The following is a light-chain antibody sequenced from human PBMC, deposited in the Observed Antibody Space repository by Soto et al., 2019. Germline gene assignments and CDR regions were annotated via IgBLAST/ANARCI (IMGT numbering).Light chain of an antibody. V-gene: IGKV3-20*01. CDR2: AAS. CDR3: QQYGSSPWT. CDR1: QSVRSSS. J-gene: IGKJ1*01. Sequence: EIVLTQSPGTLCLSPGERATLSCRASQSVRSSSLAWYQHKPGRAPRLLIYAASSRATGIPDRFSGSGSGTDFTLTISRLEPEDFAVYYCQQYGSSPWTFGQGTKVEI.